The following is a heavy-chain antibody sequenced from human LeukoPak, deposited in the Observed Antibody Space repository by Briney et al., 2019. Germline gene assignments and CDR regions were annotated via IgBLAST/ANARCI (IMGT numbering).Heavy chain of an antibody. CDR2: ISYDGSDK. V-gene: IGHV3-30-3*01. Sequence: GRSLRLSCAASGFTFSSYAMHWVRQAPGKGLEWVAIISYDGSDKYYADSVKGRLTISRDNSKSTLYLQMISLRAEDTAVYYCARADGSVAGPPSGHWGQGTLVTVSS. CDR1: GFTFSSYA. J-gene: IGHJ4*02. CDR3: ARADGSVAGPPSGH. D-gene: IGHD6-19*01.